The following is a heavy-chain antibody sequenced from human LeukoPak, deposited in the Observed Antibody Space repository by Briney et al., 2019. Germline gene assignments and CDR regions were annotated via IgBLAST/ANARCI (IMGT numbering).Heavy chain of an antibody. CDR2: ISYDGNNK. V-gene: IGHV3-30*18. D-gene: IGHD1-7*01. CDR1: GFTFSSYG. Sequence: GRSLRLSCTASGFTFSSYGMHWVRQAPGKGLEWVAVISYDGNNKYYADSVKGRFTISRDNSKNTLHLQMNSLRAEDTAVYYCAKGWNSGCYYTMDVWGQGTTVTVSS. J-gene: IGHJ6*02. CDR3: AKGWNSGCYYTMDV.